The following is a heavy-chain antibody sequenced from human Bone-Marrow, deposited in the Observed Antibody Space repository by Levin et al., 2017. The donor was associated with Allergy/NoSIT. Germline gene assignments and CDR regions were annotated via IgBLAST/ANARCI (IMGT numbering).Heavy chain of an antibody. CDR2: ITWNSGTI. Sequence: SLKISCAASGFSFEDFSMHWVREAPGKGLEWVAGITWNSGTIDYSNSVRGRFTISRDNARYSLYLQMNSLRDEDTALYYCAKSMGGRRATYSGWVLYLDYWGQGALVTVSS. J-gene: IGHJ4*02. CDR3: AKSMGGRRATYSGWVLYLDY. D-gene: IGHD3-16*01. V-gene: IGHV3-9*01. CDR1: GFSFEDFS.